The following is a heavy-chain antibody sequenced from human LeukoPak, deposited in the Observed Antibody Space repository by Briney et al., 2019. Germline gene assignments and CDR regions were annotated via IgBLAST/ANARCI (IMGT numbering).Heavy chain of an antibody. V-gene: IGHV4-59*12. Sequence: SETLSLTCTVSGGSISSYYWSWIRQPPGKGLEWIGYIYYSGSTNYNPSLKSRVTISVDTSKNQFSLKLSSVTAADTAVYYCARKGATLIVSYCTNGVCPPRWFDPWGQGTLVTVSS. D-gene: IGHD2-8*01. J-gene: IGHJ5*02. CDR1: GGSISSYY. CDR2: IYYSGST. CDR3: ARKGATLIVSYCTNGVCPPRWFDP.